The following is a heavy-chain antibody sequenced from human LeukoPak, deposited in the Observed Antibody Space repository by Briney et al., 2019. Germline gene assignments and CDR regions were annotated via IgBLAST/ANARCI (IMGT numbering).Heavy chain of an antibody. CDR2: IYSGGNA. CDR3: AREPSGFDY. J-gene: IGHJ4*02. Sequence: GGSLRLSCAASGFTVNNNYMRWVRQPPGRGLEWVSLIYSGGNAYYADSVKGRFTISRDNSKNTLYLQMNSLRAEDTAVYYCAREPSGFDYWGQGTLVTVSS. D-gene: IGHD3-10*01. V-gene: IGHV3-53*01. CDR1: GFTVNNNY.